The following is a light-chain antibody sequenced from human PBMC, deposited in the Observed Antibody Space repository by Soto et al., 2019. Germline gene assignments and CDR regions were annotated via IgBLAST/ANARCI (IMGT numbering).Light chain of an antibody. J-gene: IGLJ2*01. Sequence: QSALTQPASVSGSPGQSITISCTGTSSDVGGYNYVSWYQQHPGKAPKLMIYEVSNRPSGVSNLITGSKSGNKGSLTISGLQAADEDDSYCSSDTISSTLGFGGGTKLTVL. CDR3: SSDTISSTLG. CDR1: SSDVGGYNY. CDR2: EVS. V-gene: IGLV2-14*01.